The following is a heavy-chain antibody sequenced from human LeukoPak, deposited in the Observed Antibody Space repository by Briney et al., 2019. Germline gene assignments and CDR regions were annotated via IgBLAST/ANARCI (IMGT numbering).Heavy chain of an antibody. CDR1: GGSISSYY. Sequence: SETLSLTCTVSGGSISSYYWSWIRQPPGKGLEWIGYIYYSGSTNYDPSLKSRVTILVDTSKNQFSLKLSSVTAADTAVYYCARWGYYYDSSGYLADYYGMDVWGQGTTVTVSS. D-gene: IGHD3-22*01. J-gene: IGHJ6*02. CDR3: ARWGYYYDSSGYLADYYGMDV. V-gene: IGHV4-59*01. CDR2: IYYSGST.